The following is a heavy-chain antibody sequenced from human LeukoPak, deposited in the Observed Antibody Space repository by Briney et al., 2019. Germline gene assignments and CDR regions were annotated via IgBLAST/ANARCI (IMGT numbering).Heavy chain of an antibody. J-gene: IGHJ4*02. CDR2: IYYSGST. D-gene: IGHD6-13*01. Sequence: SETLSLTCTVSGGSISSSSYYWSWIRQPPGKGLEWIGYIYYSGSTNYNPSLKSRITISVDTSKNQFSLKLSSVTAADTAVYYCARRTWGAADYFDYWGQGTLVTVSS. CDR1: GGSISSSSYY. CDR3: ARRTWGAADYFDY. V-gene: IGHV4-61*01.